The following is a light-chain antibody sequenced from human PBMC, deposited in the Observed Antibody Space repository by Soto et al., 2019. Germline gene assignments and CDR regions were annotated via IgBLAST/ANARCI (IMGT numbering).Light chain of an antibody. CDR3: CSYTGSYTWV. Sequence: QSALTQPRSVSGSPGQSVTISCTGTSSDVGGYNFVSWYQQYPDKAPKFMIYDVNKRPSGVPDRFSGSKSGNTASLTISGLQAEDEADYYCCSYTGSYTWVFGGGTKLTVL. CDR2: DVN. V-gene: IGLV2-11*01. J-gene: IGLJ3*02. CDR1: SSDVGGYNF.